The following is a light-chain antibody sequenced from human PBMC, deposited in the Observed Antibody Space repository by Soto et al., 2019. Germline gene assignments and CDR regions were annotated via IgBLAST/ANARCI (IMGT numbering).Light chain of an antibody. V-gene: IGLV1-44*01. CDR1: SSNLGDNT. CDR2: SYD. Sequence: QCVLTQPPSASGTPGQRLTISCSTSSSNLGDNTVNWYQQVPGTAPKLLIYSYDQRPSGVPDRFSGSKSGTSASLAISGLQSEDEADYYCAAWDASLDGYVFGTGTKVTVL. CDR3: AAWDASLDGYV. J-gene: IGLJ1*01.